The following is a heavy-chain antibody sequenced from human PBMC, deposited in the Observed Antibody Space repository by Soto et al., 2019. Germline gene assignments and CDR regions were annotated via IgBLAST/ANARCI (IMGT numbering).Heavy chain of an antibody. CDR1: GGSISTVDYW. D-gene: IGHD7-27*01. CDR3: AGGPSGDNVDS. J-gene: IGHJ4*02. CDR2: IYDGGRT. V-gene: IGHV4-30-4*01. Sequence: QVQLQESGPGLVKPSQTLSLTCTVSGGSISTVDYWWSWIRQSPDMGLEWIGHIYDGGRTYNNPFLDRRVTISADTAKSQLSPALRSVSAADTAVSYWAGGPSGDNVDSWGQGTLVTVSS.